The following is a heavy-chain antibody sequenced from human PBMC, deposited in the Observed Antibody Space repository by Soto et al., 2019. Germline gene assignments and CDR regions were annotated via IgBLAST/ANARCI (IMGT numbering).Heavy chain of an antibody. CDR2: FDPEDGER. V-gene: IGHV1-24*01. CDR3: ATTYGIFGVVRGLDV. J-gene: IGHJ6*02. D-gene: IGHD3-3*01. CDR1: GYTLTELS. Sequence: GASVKVSCKVSGYTLTELSMHWVRQAPGKGLEWMGGFDPEDGERIYAQKFQDRVTMTEDTSTDTAYMELSSLRSEDTAVYYCATTYGIFGVVRGLDVWGQGTTVTVSS.